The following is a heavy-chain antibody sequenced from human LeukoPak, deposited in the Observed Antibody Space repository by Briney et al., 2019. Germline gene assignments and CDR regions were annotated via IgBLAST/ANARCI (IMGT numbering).Heavy chain of an antibody. CDR3: ARVYGYGSPGPGY. D-gene: IGHD5-12*01. CDR1: GFNFRAYW. Sequence: NPGESLRLSCTTSGFNFRAYWMGWVRQAPGKGLVWLSRINIDGSGTNYADSVKGRFTISRDNAKNTLYLQMNSLRAEDTALYYCARVYGYGSPGPGYWGQGTLVTVSS. CDR2: INIDGSGT. J-gene: IGHJ4*02. V-gene: IGHV3-74*01.